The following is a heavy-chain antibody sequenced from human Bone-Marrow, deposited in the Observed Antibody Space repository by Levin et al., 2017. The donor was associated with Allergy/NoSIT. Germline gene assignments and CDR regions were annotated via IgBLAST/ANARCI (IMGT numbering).Heavy chain of an antibody. D-gene: IGHD2-2*02. Sequence: GESLKISCKGSGYNFSNYWITWVRQMPGKGLEWMGRIDPSDSYPDYSPSFQGHVTISADRSINTAYLQWSSLQASDTAMYYCAILPVAITTTFSDYWGQGTQVIVSS. CDR1: GYNFSNYW. CDR2: IDPSDSYP. J-gene: IGHJ4*02. CDR3: AILPVAITTTFSDY. V-gene: IGHV5-10-1*01.